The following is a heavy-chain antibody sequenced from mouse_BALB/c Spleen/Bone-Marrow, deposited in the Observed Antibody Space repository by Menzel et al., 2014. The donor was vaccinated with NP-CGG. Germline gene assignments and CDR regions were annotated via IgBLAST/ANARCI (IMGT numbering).Heavy chain of an antibody. CDR2: IYPGNSDT. CDR1: GYTFTRYW. J-gene: IGHJ2*01. CDR3: TTLARNYFDD. Sequence: VQPQQSGTVLTRPEASVKMFCRTSGYTFTRYWMHWVKQRPGQGLEWIGTIYPGNSDTTYNQKFKGKAKLTAVTSTSTAYMELSSLTNEDSAVYYCTTLARNYFDDWGQGTTLSVSA. V-gene: IGHV1-5*01.